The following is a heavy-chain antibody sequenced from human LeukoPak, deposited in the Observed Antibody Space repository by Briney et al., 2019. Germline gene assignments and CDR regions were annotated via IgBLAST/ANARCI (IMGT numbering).Heavy chain of an antibody. V-gene: IGHV5-51*01. Sequence: GESLKISCKGSGYSFTSYWIGWVRQMPGKGLEWMGIIYPGDSDTRYSPSFQGQVTISADKSISTAYLQWSSLKASDTAMYYCARGAWYSSGYTALHYFDYWGQGTLVTVSS. D-gene: IGHD6-19*01. CDR1: GYSFTSYW. CDR3: ARGAWYSSGYTALHYFDY. CDR2: IYPGDSDT. J-gene: IGHJ4*02.